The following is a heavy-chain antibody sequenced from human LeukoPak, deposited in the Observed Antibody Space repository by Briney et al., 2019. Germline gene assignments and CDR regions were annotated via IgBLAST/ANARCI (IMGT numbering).Heavy chain of an antibody. CDR1: GGSISSYY. Sequence: SETLSLTCTVSGGSISSYYWSWIRRPAGKGREWIGRIYTSGSTNYNPSLKSRVTMSVDTSKNQFSLKLSSVTAADTAVYYCARDLGVVVPAAIDDWFDPWGQGTLVTVSS. CDR3: ARDLGVVVPAAIDDWFDP. J-gene: IGHJ5*02. D-gene: IGHD2-2*02. CDR2: IYTSGST. V-gene: IGHV4-4*07.